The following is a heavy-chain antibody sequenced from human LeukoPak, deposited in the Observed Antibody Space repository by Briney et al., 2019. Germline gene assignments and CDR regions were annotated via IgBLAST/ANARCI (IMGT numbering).Heavy chain of an antibody. Sequence: PGGSLRLSCAASGFSVGSNYMTWVRQAPGKGLEWVSLIYSGGSTYYADSVKGRFTISRDNSKSMLHLQMNSLRPEDTAVYYCAKVRWDNSGWYYLDTWGQGTLLTVSS. CDR2: IYSGGST. CDR3: AKVRWDNSGWYYLDT. J-gene: IGHJ4*02. D-gene: IGHD6-19*01. CDR1: GFSVGSNY. V-gene: IGHV3-66*01.